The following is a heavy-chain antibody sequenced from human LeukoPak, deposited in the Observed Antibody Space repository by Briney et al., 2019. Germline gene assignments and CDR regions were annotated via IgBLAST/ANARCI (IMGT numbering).Heavy chain of an antibody. J-gene: IGHJ5*02. CDR1: GGTFSSYA. V-gene: IGHV1-69*13. Sequence: SVKVSCKASGGTFSSYAISWVRQAPGQGLEWMGGIIPIFGTANYAQKFQGRVTITADESMSTAYMELSSLRSEDTAVYYCARLDFWSGYYSANWFDPWGQGTLVTVSS. CDR2: IIPIFGTA. D-gene: IGHD3-3*01. CDR3: ARLDFWSGYYSANWFDP.